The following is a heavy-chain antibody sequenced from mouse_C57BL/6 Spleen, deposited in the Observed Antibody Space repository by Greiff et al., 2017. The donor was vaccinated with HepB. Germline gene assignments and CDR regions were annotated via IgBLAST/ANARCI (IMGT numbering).Heavy chain of an antibody. J-gene: IGHJ2*01. Sequence: QVQLKQSGAELARPGASVKLSCKASGYTFTSYGISWVKQRTGQGLEWIGEIYPRSGNTYYNEKFKGKATLTADKSSSTAYMELRSLTSEDSAVYFCARSRDTTVVLDYWGQGTTLTVSS. CDR2: IYPRSGNT. CDR3: ARSRDTTVVLDY. D-gene: IGHD1-1*01. CDR1: GYTFTSYG. V-gene: IGHV1-81*01.